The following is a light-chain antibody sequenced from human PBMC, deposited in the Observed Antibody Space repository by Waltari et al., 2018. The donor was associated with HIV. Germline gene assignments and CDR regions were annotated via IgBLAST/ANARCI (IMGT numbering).Light chain of an antibody. CDR2: DSG. Sequence: SYVLTQPPSVSVAPGKTAKITCGGNNFRTKSVHWYQQKPGQAPVLIIYDSGDRPSGIPERFSGSDSGNTATLTISSVEAGDEADYYCQVWDSTTDHYVFGSGTKVTVL. CDR1: NFRTKS. V-gene: IGLV3-21*04. J-gene: IGLJ1*01. CDR3: QVWDSTTDHYV.